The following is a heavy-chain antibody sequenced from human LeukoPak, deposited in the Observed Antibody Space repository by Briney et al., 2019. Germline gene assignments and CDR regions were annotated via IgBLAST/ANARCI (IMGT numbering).Heavy chain of an antibody. J-gene: IGHJ4*02. Sequence: GGSLRLSCAASGFTFSSYWMRWVRQAPGKGLEWVANIKQDASEKNYMDSVKGRFTVSRDNAGNSLFLQMNSLRVEDTAVYYCAREGTPYSSDYWGQGTLVTVSS. D-gene: IGHD6-13*01. V-gene: IGHV3-7*01. CDR2: IKQDASEK. CDR3: AREGTPYSSDY. CDR1: GFTFSSYW.